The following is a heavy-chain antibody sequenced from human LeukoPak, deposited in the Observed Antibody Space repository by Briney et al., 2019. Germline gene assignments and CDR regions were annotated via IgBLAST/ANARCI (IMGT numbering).Heavy chain of an antibody. CDR1: GGSISSYY. V-gene: IGHV4-59*01. D-gene: IGHD4-11*01. Sequence: SETLSLTCTVSGGSISSYYWTWIRQPPGKGLEWIGYIYYSGSTNFNPSLKSRLTMSVDTSKNQFSMKLTSVTAADTAVYYCARYGSTVTFDPWGQGTLVTVSS. J-gene: IGHJ5*02. CDR2: IYYSGST. CDR3: ARYGSTVTFDP.